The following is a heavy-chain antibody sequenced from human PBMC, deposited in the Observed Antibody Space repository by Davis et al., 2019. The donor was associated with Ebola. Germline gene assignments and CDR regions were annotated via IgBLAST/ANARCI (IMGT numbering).Heavy chain of an antibody. J-gene: IGHJ6*02. Sequence: MPSETLSLTCAVYGGSFSGYYWSWIRQPPGKGLEWIGYIYYSGSTNYNPSLKSRVTISVDTSKNQFSLKLSSVIAADTAVYYCARDGEPYYYYGMDVWGQGTTVTVSS. CDR1: GGSFSGYY. CDR3: ARDGEPYYYYGMDV. V-gene: IGHV4-59*01. D-gene: IGHD2-21*01. CDR2: IYYSGST.